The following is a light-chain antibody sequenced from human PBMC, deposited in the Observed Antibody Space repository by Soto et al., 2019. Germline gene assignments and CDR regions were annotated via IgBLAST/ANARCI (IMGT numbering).Light chain of an antibody. J-gene: IGKJ4*01. Sequence: SASVRVGEKITSRSSQSISSYLNWYQQAPGKVPKLLIYSASSVQSGVPSWFSGSGSGGDFALSIFRLQPYDFVNVCCQERYGSPLTFCGETGGYQ. CDR2: SAS. CDR3: QERYGSPLT. V-gene: IGKV1-39*01. CDR1: QSISSY.